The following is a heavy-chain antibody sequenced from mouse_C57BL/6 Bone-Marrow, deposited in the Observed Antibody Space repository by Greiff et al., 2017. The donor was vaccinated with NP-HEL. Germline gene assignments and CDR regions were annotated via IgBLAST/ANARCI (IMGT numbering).Heavy chain of an antibody. CDR2: ISSGGSYT. J-gene: IGHJ3*01. Sequence: DVKLLESGGDLVKPGGSLKLSCAASGFTFSSYGMSWVRQTPDKRLEWVATISSGGSYTYYPDSVKGRFTISRDSAKNTLYLQMSSLKSEDTAMYYCASPYDYDVAWFAYWGQGTLVTVSA. D-gene: IGHD2-4*01. CDR3: ASPYDYDVAWFAY. CDR1: GFTFSSYG. V-gene: IGHV5-6*02.